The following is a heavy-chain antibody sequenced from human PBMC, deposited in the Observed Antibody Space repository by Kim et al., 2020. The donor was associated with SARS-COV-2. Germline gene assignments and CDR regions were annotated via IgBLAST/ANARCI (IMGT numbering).Heavy chain of an antibody. CDR3: ASSGYDYYFDY. J-gene: IGHJ4*02. CDR1: GGSISGYY. CDR2: INYSGST. D-gene: IGHD5-12*01. Sequence: SETLSLTCTVSGGSISGYYWSWIRQPPGKGLEWIGYINYSGSTNYNPSLKSRVTISVDTSKNQFSLKLSSVTAADTAVYYCASSGYDYYFDYWGQGTLVTVSS. V-gene: IGHV4-59*08.